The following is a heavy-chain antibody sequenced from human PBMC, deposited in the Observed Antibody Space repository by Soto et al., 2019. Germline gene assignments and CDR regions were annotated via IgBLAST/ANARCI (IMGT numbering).Heavy chain of an antibody. D-gene: IGHD6-19*01. CDR2: IIPMFDTA. CDR3: ARPQGSGWRFNALDF. CDR1: GGTFGRNA. V-gene: IGHV1-69*01. J-gene: IGHJ3*01. Sequence: QGVLVQSGAEVKNPGSSVKVSCKASGGTFGRNAIHWVRQAPGQGFEWMGGIIPMFDTAHHAQQYRDRMMITADESTNTSYLDLKDLISADTAIYYCARPQGSGWRFNALDFWGQGTMVTVSS.